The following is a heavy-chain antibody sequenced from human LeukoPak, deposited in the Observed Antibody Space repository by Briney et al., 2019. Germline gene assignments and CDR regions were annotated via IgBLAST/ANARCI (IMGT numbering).Heavy chain of an antibody. D-gene: IGHD5-24*01. V-gene: IGHV1-2*02. J-gene: IGHJ4*02. CDR3: ARDRYGDGFAHLDY. Sequence: ASVKVSCKASGYTFIGYYMHWVRQAPGQGLEWMGWINPKSGGTNYPQKFQGRVAITWDTSITTAYMDLSRLTSDDTAVYYCARDRYGDGFAHLDYWGQGALVTVSS. CDR1: GYTFIGYY. CDR2: INPKSGGT.